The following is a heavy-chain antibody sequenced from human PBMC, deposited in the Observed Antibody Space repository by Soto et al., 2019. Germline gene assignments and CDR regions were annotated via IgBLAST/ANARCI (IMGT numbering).Heavy chain of an antibody. CDR3: ARQRITMVRGVTS. J-gene: IGHJ4*02. CDR2: IYYSGST. CDR1: GGSVSSGSYY. D-gene: IGHD3-10*01. V-gene: IGHV4-61*01. Sequence: SETLYLTCTVSGGSVSSGSYYWSSIRQPPGKGLEGIGYIYYSGSTNYKPSLKSRVTISVDTSKNQFSLKLSSVTAADTAVYYCARQRITMVRGVTSWGQGTLVTVS.